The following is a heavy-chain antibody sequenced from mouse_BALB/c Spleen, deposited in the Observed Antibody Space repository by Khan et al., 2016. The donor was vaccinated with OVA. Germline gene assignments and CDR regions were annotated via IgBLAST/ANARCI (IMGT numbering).Heavy chain of an antibody. Sequence: LKESGAELAKPGASVKMSCKASGYTFTSYWMHWIKQRPGQGLEWIGYINPTSGYTDYNQKFKDKATLTADKSSSTAYMQLNSLTSDDSAVYYCARDRIDYWGQGTTLTVSS. V-gene: IGHV1-7*01. CDR3: ARDRIDY. CDR2: INPTSGYT. CDR1: GYTFTSYW. J-gene: IGHJ2*01.